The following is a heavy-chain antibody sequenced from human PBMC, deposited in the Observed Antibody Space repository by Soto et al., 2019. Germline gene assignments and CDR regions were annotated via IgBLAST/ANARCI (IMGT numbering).Heavy chain of an antibody. CDR1: GGTFSSYT. CDR2: IIPIRGIA. J-gene: IGHJ3*02. D-gene: IGHD2-15*01. Sequence: QVQLVQSGAEVKKPGSSVKVSCKASGGTFSSYTISWVRQAPGQGLEWMGRIIPIRGIANYAQKFQGRVTITADKSTSTAYIELSSLRSEDTAVYYCAMDEVVGGAFDIWGEGTMVTVSS. CDR3: AMDEVVGGAFDI. V-gene: IGHV1-69*02.